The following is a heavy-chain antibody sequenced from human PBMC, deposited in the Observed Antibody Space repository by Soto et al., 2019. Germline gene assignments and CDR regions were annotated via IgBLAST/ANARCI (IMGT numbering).Heavy chain of an antibody. D-gene: IGHD5-12*01. Sequence: GGSLRLSCAASGFTFSSYAMSWVRQAPGKGLEWVSAISGSGGSTYYADSVKGRFTISRDNSKNTLYRQTNSLRAEDTAVYYCAKSRGNGYRYYYYYMDVWGKGTTVTVSS. J-gene: IGHJ6*03. V-gene: IGHV3-23*01. CDR1: GFTFSSYA. CDR3: AKSRGNGYRYYYYYMDV. CDR2: ISGSGGST.